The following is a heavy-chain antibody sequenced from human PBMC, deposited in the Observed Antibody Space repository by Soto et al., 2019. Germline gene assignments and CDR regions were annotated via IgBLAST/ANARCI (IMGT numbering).Heavy chain of an antibody. CDR1: GFTFSSYW. J-gene: IGHJ4*02. CDR3: ARDTRGYSYGLRPSHFDN. CDR2: IKQDGSER. Sequence: GGSLRLSCAASGFTFSSYWMTWVRQAPGKGLEWVANIKQDGSERYYVDSVKGRFTISRDNANNSLYLQMNSLRAKDTAVYYCARDTRGYSYGLRPSHFDNWGQGTLVTVSS. V-gene: IGHV3-7*05. D-gene: IGHD5-18*01.